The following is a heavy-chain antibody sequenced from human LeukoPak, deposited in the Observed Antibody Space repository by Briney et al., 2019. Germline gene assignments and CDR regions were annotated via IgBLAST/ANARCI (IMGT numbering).Heavy chain of an antibody. J-gene: IGHJ4*02. CDR3: ARDIASRRLAF. V-gene: IGHV3-33*01. D-gene: IGHD6-6*01. CDR1: GFTFRNHG. CDR2: IWYDGSDK. Sequence: PGGSLSLYWAASGFTFRNHGMHWVRQAPGKGLKWVAVIWYDGSDKYYADCVRGRFAISRDYAKGMLYLQMDSLRAEDTAVYYCARDIASRRLAFWGQGALVTVSS.